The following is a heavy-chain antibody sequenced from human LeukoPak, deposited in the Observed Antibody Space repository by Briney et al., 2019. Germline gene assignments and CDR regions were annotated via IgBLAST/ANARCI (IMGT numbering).Heavy chain of an antibody. CDR2: IKQDGSEK. Sequence: GGSLRLSCAASGFTFSSYWMSWVRQAPGKGLEWVANIKQDGSEKYYVDSVKGRFTISRDNAKNSPYLQMNSLRAEDTAVYYCARDLIRRWFDPWGQGTLVTVSS. J-gene: IGHJ5*02. CDR3: ARDLIRRWFDP. V-gene: IGHV3-7*01. CDR1: GFTFSSYW.